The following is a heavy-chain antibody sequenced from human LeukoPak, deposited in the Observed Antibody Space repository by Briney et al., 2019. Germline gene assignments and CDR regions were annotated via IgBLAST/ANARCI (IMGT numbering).Heavy chain of an antibody. CDR3: ARQYTTSSSEFDS. CDR1: GFDFKTHD. V-gene: IGHV3-48*03. CDR2: ISGSGLST. Sequence: GGSLRLSCDASGFDFKTHDMNWVRHAPGKGLEWIAYISGSGLSTYHADSVKGRFTISRDNAENSLFLQMNSLRVEDTATYYCARQYTTSSSEFDSWGQGTLVIVSS. D-gene: IGHD2/OR15-2a*01. J-gene: IGHJ4*02.